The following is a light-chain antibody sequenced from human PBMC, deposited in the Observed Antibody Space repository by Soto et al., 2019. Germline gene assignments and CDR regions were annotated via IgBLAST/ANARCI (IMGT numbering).Light chain of an antibody. CDR3: QQRNIWPPVT. CDR2: GAS. J-gene: IGKJ5*01. Sequence: EIVMTQSPATVSVSPGDRVTLSCRASRTVHSNVAWYQHKPGQAPRLLIYGASFRATGMPARFSGSGFGTEFTLTISSLEPEDFAVYYCQQRNIWPPVTFGQGTRLEIK. V-gene: IGKV3-15*01. CDR1: RTVHSN.